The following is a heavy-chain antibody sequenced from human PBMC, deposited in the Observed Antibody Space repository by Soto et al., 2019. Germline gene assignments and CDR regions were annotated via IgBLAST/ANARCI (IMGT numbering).Heavy chain of an antibody. V-gene: IGHV3-30-3*01. Sequence: PGGSLRLSCAVSGFTFTSMHWVRQAPGKGLEWVAVISYDGSNKYYADSVKGRFTISRDNSKNTLYLQMNSLRAEDTAVYYCARDLAAGARFDYWGQGTLVTVSS. CDR2: ISYDGSNK. J-gene: IGHJ4*02. CDR1: GFTFTS. CDR3: ARDLAAGARFDY. D-gene: IGHD6-13*01.